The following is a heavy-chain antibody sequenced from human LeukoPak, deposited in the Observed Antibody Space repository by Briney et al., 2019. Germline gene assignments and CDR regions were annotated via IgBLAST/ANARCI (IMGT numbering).Heavy chain of an antibody. D-gene: IGHD2-2*01. CDR1: GGSISSYY. V-gene: IGHV4-59*01. Sequence: SETLSLTCTVSGGSISSYYWSWIRQPPGKGLEWIGYIYYSGSTNYNPSLKSRVTISVDTSKNQFSLKLSSVTATDTAVYYCARGLPAASFDPWGQGTLVTVSS. J-gene: IGHJ5*02. CDR2: IYYSGST. CDR3: ARGLPAASFDP.